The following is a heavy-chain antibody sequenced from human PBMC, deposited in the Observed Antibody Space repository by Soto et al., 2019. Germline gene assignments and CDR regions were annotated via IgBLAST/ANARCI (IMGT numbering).Heavy chain of an antibody. CDR2: IKTKPDDGTI. J-gene: IGHJ4*02. Sequence: EVQLVESGGGLVKPGGSLRLSCAASGLIFSDVWMTWVRQAPGKGLEWVGRIKTKPDDGTIDYAAPVRGRFTISRDDSNNTLYLQMTSLTTDDTGVYYCTTSNLGVDFWGPGTLVTVSS. V-gene: IGHV3-15*01. CDR1: GLIFSDVW. D-gene: IGHD1-1*01. CDR3: TTSNLGVDF.